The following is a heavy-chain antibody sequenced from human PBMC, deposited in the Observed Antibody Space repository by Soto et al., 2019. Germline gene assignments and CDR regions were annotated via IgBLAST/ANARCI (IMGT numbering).Heavy chain of an antibody. V-gene: IGHV4-4*07. CDR2: IYATGDT. D-gene: IGHD1-26*01. CDR1: GAALSRYY. Sequence: LSLTCNVSGAALSRYYWSWIRQPPGKGLEWIGRIYATGDTDYNPSLKSRISMSVDMSKKQFSLTLRSVTAADTAIYYCVRDGTKNLRDRFEPWGRGILVTVSS. CDR3: VRDGTKNLRDRFEP. J-gene: IGHJ5*02.